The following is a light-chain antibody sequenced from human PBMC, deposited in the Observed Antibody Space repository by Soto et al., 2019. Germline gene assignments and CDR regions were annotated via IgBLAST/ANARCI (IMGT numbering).Light chain of an antibody. CDR1: SSDVGVYKY. J-gene: IGLJ3*02. CDR2: EVS. CDR3: SSYASSSSLV. V-gene: IGLV2-14*01. Sequence: QSALTQPASVSRSPGQSITISCTGSSSDVGVYKYVSWCQQHPGKAPRLMIYEVSNRPSGVSNRFSGSKSGNTASLTISGLQAEDEADYYCSSYASSSSLVFGGGTKVTVL.